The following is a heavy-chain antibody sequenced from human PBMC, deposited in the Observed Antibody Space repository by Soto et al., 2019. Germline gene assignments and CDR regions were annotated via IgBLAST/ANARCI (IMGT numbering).Heavy chain of an antibody. J-gene: IGHJ6*02. Sequence: AETLSLTCTVSGGAISSYYWSWIRQPPGKGLEGIGYIYYSGSTDYNPSRKSRVTISVDTSKNQFSLKLSSLNAADTAVYYCARSFYYYDSSGYPREEYHYYYGMDVWGQGTTVTVSS. D-gene: IGHD3-22*01. V-gene: IGHV4-59*01. CDR1: GGAISSYY. CDR2: IYYSGST. CDR3: ARSFYYYDSSGYPREEYHYYYGMDV.